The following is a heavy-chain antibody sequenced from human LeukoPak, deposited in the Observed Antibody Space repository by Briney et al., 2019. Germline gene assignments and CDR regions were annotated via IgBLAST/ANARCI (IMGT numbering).Heavy chain of an antibody. D-gene: IGHD3-10*01. CDR2: LSASGGSA. CDR3: TGQIKGEFYEEPQN. V-gene: IGHV3-23*01. CDR1: GFTFSSYA. J-gene: IGHJ4*02. Sequence: GGSLRLSCAASGFTFSSYAMSWVRQAPGLGLEWISALSASGGSAYYTDSVKGRFTISRDNSKNTLYLQMNSLKSEDTAVYYCTGQIKGEFYEEPQNWGQGTLVTVSS.